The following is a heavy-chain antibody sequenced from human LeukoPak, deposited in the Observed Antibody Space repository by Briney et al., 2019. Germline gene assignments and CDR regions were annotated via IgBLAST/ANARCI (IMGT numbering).Heavy chain of an antibody. CDR1: GYSFTSYW. J-gene: IGHJ4*02. D-gene: IGHD3-10*01. V-gene: IGHV5-51*01. Sequence: GESLKISCKGSGYSFTSYWIGWVRQMPGKGLEWMGIIYPGDSDIRYSPSFQSQVTISADKSISTAYLQWSSLRTSDTAMYYCAGGFYGSGSYYADYWGQGTLVTVSS. CDR3: AGGFYGSGSYYADY. CDR2: IYPGDSDI.